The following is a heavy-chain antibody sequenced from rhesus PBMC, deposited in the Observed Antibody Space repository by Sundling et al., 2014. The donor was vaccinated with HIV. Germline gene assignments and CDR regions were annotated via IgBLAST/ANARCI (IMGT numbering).Heavy chain of an antibody. V-gene: IGHV3S42*01. Sequence: EVQLVETGGGLVQPGGSLKLSCAAFRFPFSSYGMSWVRQAPGKGLEWVSGINSGGGSTYYPDSVKGRFTISRDNSKNTLSLQMNSLRAEDTAMYYCAKHYEDDYGYYLGYFDYWGQGVLVTVSS. D-gene: IGHD3-9*01. J-gene: IGHJ4*01. CDR1: RFPFSSYG. CDR2: INSGGGST. CDR3: AKHYEDDYGYYLGYFDY.